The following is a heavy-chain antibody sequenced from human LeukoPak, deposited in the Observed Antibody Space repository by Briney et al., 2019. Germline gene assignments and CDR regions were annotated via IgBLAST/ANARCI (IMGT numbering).Heavy chain of an antibody. CDR3: ARDSSSWFPQGYFDY. CDR2: IYYSGST. V-gene: IGHV4-59*01. J-gene: IGHJ4*02. Sequence: KASETLSLTCTVSGGSISSYYWSWIRQPPGKGLEWIGYIYYSGSTNYNPSLKSRVTISVDTSKNQFSLKLSSVTAADTAVYYCARDSSSWFPQGYFDYWGQGTLVSVSS. CDR1: GGSISSYY. D-gene: IGHD6-13*01.